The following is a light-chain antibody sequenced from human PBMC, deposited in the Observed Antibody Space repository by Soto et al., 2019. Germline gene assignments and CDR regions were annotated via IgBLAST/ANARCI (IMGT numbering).Light chain of an antibody. Sequence: QSALTQPASLSGSPGQSITISCTGTSSDIGAYDYVSWFQQHPGKAPKLMISEVNNRPSGVSNRFSGSKSGNTAYLTISGLQVEDEAEYFCCSYAGDSTFVFGTGTKVTVL. CDR2: EVN. CDR3: CSYAGDSTFV. J-gene: IGLJ1*01. CDR1: SSDIGAYDY. V-gene: IGLV2-14*01.